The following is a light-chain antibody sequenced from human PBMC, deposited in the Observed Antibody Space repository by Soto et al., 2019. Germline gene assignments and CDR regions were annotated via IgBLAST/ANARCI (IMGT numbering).Light chain of an antibody. Sequence: EVVMTQSPGSLSVSPGERATLXCRATQSVTTNLAWYQQKPGQAPRLLIYGTSNRATGIPARFSGSRSGTEFTLTISSLQSEDFGVYYCQQYNKWPSTFGQGTKVDIK. V-gene: IGKV3-15*01. CDR3: QQYNKWPST. CDR2: GTS. CDR1: QSVTTN. J-gene: IGKJ1*01.